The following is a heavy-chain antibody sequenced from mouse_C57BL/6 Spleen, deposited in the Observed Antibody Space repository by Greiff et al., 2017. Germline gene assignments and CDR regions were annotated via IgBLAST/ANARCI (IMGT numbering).Heavy chain of an antibody. J-gene: IGHJ4*01. CDR1: GYTFTSYW. D-gene: IGHD1-1*01. CDR3: AREATVVGGYDAMDY. CDR2: IYPGNSDT. V-gene: IGHV1-5*01. Sequence: DVQLQESGTVLARPGASVKMSCKTSGYTFTSYWMHWVKQRPGQGLEWIGAIYPGNSDTSYYQKFKGKAKLTAVTSASTAYMELSSLTNEDSAVYYCAREATVVGGYDAMDYWGQGTSVTVSS.